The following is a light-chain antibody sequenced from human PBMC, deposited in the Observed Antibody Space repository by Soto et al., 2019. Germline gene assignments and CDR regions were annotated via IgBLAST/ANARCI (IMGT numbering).Light chain of an antibody. CDR3: QQRSNWPLT. CDR2: DAS. V-gene: IGKV3-11*01. J-gene: IGKJ4*01. CDR1: QSVSIY. Sequence: EIVLTQSPAILSLSPGERATLSCRASQSVSIYLAWYQQKPGQAPRLLIHDASNRATGIPARFSGSGSGTDFTLTISTLEPEDFAVYYCQQRSNWPLTFGGGTKVEIK.